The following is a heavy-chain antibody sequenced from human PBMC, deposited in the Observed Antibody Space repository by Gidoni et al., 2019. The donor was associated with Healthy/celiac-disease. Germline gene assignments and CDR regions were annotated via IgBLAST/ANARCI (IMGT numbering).Heavy chain of an antibody. CDR2: IYSGGST. CDR1: GFTVSSNY. J-gene: IGHJ6*02. Sequence: EVQLVESGGGLIQPGGSLRLSCAAYGFTVSSNYMSWVRQAPGKGLEWVSVIYSGGSTYYADSVKGRFTISRDNSKNTLYLQMNSLRAEDTAVYYCARDNNWNRYYYGMDVWGQGTTVTVSS. CDR3: ARDNNWNRYYYGMDV. V-gene: IGHV3-53*01. D-gene: IGHD1-20*01.